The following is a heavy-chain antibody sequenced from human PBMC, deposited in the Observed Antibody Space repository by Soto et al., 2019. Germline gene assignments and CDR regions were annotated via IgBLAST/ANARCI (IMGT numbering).Heavy chain of an antibody. D-gene: IGHD6-19*01. Sequence: SETLSLTCDVFGDSVNSDNYYWTWIRQPPGKDLEWIGNIYFSGSTYYSPSLNSRVTLSIDTSKNHFSLKLTSVTAADTAMYYCARHRAVAGLDYWGQGTLVTVS. V-gene: IGHV4-39*01. CDR2: IYFSGST. J-gene: IGHJ4*02. CDR3: ARHRAVAGLDY. CDR1: GDSVNSDNYY.